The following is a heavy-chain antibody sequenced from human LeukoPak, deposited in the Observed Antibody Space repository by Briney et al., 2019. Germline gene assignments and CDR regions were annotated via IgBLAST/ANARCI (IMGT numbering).Heavy chain of an antibody. Sequence: GGSLRLSCAASGFSFSSSAMHWVRQAAGKGLEWVAVISYDGSNEYYADSVKGRFTISRDNSKNTLSLQMNSLRAEDTAVYYCARDSLLYSGSYPSDWGQGTLVTVSS. CDR2: ISYDGSNE. J-gene: IGHJ4*02. CDR3: ARDSLLYSGSYPSD. D-gene: IGHD1-26*01. CDR1: GFSFSSSA. V-gene: IGHV3-30*04.